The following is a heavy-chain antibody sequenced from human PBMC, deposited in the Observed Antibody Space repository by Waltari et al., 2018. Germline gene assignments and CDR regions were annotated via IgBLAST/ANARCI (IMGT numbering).Heavy chain of an antibody. Sequence: EVRLVESGGGLVQPGGSLRLPWSASGFTFSSYGMHWVRQAPGKGLAWVSRINPDGTTTTYADSVKGRFAISRDNAKNTLYLQMNSLRAEDTAIYYCVRDTFDWGQGTLVTVSS. V-gene: IGHV3-74*01. J-gene: IGHJ4*02. CDR1: GFTFSSYG. CDR2: INPDGTTT. CDR3: VRDTFD.